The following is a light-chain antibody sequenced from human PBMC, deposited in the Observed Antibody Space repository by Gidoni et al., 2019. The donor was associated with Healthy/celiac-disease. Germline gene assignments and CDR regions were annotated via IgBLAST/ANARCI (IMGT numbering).Light chain of an antibody. Sequence: IVLTQSPATLSLSPGERATLSCRASQSVSSYLAWYQQKPGQAPRLLIYDASNRATGIPARFSGGGSGTDFTLTISSLEPEDFAVYYCQQRSNWWTFGQGTKVEIK. CDR3: QQRSNWWT. V-gene: IGKV3-11*01. CDR2: DAS. CDR1: QSVSSY. J-gene: IGKJ1*01.